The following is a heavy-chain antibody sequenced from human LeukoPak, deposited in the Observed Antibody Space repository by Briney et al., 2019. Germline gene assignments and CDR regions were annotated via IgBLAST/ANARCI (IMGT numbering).Heavy chain of an antibody. V-gene: IGHV3-48*03. D-gene: IGHD1-26*01. CDR3: ARWGVGDY. J-gene: IGHJ4*02. CDR1: GFTFSSYE. CDR2: ISSSNTM. Sequence: GGSLRLSCAASGFTFSSYEMNWVRQAPGKGLEWVSYISSSNTMYYADSVKGRFTISRDNAKNSLYLQMNSLRAEDTAVYYCARWGVGDYWGQGTLVTVSS.